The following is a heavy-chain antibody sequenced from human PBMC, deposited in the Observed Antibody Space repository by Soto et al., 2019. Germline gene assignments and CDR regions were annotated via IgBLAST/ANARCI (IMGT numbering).Heavy chain of an antibody. CDR3: ARGPWAVAKRSGWFDP. V-gene: IGHV4-30-2*01. CDR2: IYHSGST. D-gene: IGHD6-19*01. Sequence: SETLSLTCAVSGGSISSGGYSWSWIRQPPGKGLEWIGYIYHSGSTYYNPSLKSRVTISVDRSKNQFSLKLSSVTAADTAVYSCARGPWAVAKRSGWFDPWGQGTLVTVAS. J-gene: IGHJ5*02. CDR1: GGSISSGGYS.